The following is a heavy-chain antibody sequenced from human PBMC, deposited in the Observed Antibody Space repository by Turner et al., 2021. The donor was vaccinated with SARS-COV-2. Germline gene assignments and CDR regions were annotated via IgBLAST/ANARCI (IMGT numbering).Heavy chain of an antibody. J-gene: IGHJ4*02. CDR1: GYMFTGYS. CDR3: ERDAAHDILTGPGGY. D-gene: IGHD3-9*01. Sequence: QVQLVQSGAEVKKPGASVPVCCTASGYMFTGYSQHGVRQAPGQGLEWMAWINHNSGGTNYAQKFQGRVTMTRDKTISTVNMELSRLRSDDTAVYDCERDAAHDILTGPGGYWGQGTLVTVSS. CDR2: INHNSGGT. V-gene: IGHV1-2*02.